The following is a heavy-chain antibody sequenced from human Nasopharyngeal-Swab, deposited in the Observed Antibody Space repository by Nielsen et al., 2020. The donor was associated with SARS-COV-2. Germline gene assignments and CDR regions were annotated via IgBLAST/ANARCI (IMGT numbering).Heavy chain of an antibody. J-gene: IGHJ4*02. V-gene: IGHV3-21*01. CDR2: ISSSSSYI. D-gene: IGHD6-13*01. Sequence: GGSLRLSCAASGFTFSSYSMSWVRQAPGKGLEWVSSISSSSSYIYYADSVKGRFTISRDNAKNSLYLQMNSLRAEDTAVYYCARDPEEYSSSWFPFDYWGQGTLVTVSS. CDR3: ARDPEEYSSSWFPFDY. CDR1: GFTFSSYS.